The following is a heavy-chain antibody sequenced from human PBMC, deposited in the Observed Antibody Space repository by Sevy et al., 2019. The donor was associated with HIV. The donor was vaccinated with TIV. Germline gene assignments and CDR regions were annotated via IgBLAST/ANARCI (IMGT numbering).Heavy chain of an antibody. CDR1: GDSFSGYT. V-gene: IGHV1-69*06. CDR2: IIPFSGPAGPT. Sequence: ASVKVSCKSSGDSFSGYTIIWVRQAPGQGLEWMGGIIPFSGPAGPTNSAQNFQDRATITADISTHTAYMELSSLRSEDTALYFCARASSCGGDCYYLQYWGQGTLVTVSS. D-gene: IGHD2-21*02. J-gene: IGHJ1*01. CDR3: ARASSCGGDCYYLQY.